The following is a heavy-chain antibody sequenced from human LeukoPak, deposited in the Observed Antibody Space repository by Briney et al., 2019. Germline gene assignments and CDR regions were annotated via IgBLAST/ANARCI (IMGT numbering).Heavy chain of an antibody. J-gene: IGHJ4*02. V-gene: IGHV4-59*01. D-gene: IGHD3-10*01. CDR2: IYYSGST. CDR3: ARFLPDYYGSGGDY. CDR1: GGSISSYY. Sequence: SETLSLTCTVSGGSISSYYWSWIRQPPGKGLGWIGYIYYSGSTNYNPSLKSRVTISVDTSKNQFSLKLSSVTAADTAVYYCARFLPDYYGSGGDYWGQGTLVTVSS.